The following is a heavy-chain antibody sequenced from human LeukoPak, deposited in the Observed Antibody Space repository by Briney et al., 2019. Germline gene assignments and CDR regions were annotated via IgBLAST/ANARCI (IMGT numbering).Heavy chain of an antibody. J-gene: IGHJ4*02. CDR2: IKQDGSEK. D-gene: IGHD3-10*01. CDR1: GFTFSNAW. V-gene: IGHV3-7*01. CDR3: ARSVIGSGN. Sequence: GGSLRLSCAASGFTFSNAWMSWVRQAPGKGLEWVANIKQDGSEKYYVDSVKGRFTISRDNAKNSLYLQMNSLRAEDTAVYYCARSVIGSGNWGQGTLVTVSS.